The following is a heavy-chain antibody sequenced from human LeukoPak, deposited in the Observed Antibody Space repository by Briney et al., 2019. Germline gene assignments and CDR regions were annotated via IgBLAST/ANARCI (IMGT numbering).Heavy chain of an antibody. CDR3: ARGGDRSFDY. CDR1: GVSISSNLW. Sequence: NPSGTLSLTCAVSGVSISSNLWWTWVRQPPGTGLEWIAEIHHSGSINYNPSLKSRVTISVDKAKNQFSLNLNSVTAADTAVYYCARGGDRSFDYWGQGTLVTVSS. D-gene: IGHD3-10*01. J-gene: IGHJ4*02. CDR2: IHHSGSI. V-gene: IGHV4-4*02.